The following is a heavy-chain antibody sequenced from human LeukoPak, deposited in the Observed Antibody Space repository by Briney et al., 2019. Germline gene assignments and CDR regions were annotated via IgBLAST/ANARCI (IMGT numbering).Heavy chain of an antibody. CDR1: GYTFTGYY. CDR2: INPNSGGT. V-gene: IGHV1-2*02. Sequence: ASVKVSCKASGYTFTGYYMHWVRQAPGQGLEWMGWINPNSGGTNYAQKFQGRVTMTRDMSISTAYMELSRLRSDDTAVYYCARDAIVDIVANGFDPWGQGTLVTVSS. CDR3: ARDAIVDIVANGFDP. D-gene: IGHD5-12*01. J-gene: IGHJ5*02.